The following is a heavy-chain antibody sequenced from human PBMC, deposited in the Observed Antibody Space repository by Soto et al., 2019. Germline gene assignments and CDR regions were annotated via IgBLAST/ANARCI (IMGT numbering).Heavy chain of an antibody. CDR1: GFTFSSYG. J-gene: IGHJ6*03. CDR3: ARGSGHNSYYMDV. CDR2: IWYDGRNK. V-gene: IGHV3-33*01. Sequence: QVQLVESGGGVVQPGGSLRLSCAASGFTFSSYGMHWVRQAPGKGLEWVVVIWYDGRNKYYTDSVRGRFTISRDNSKNTLYLQMNSLRAEDTVVYYCARGSGHNSYYMDVWGKGTTVTVSS.